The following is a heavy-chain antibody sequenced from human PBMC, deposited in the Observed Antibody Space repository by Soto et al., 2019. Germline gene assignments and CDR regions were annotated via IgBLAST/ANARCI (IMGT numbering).Heavy chain of an antibody. CDR1: GYTFNSYD. V-gene: IGHV1-8*01. D-gene: IGHD3-22*01. CDR2: MNPNSGNT. J-gene: IGHJ5*02. CDR3: AGEGNYYDSCGYFGPWFDP. Sequence: QVQLVQSGAEVKKPGASVKVSCKASGYTFNSYDINWVRQDTGQGLEWMGWMNPNSGNTGYAQKFQGRVTMTRNTSISTAYMELSSLRSEDTAVYYCAGEGNYYDSCGYFGPWFDPWGQGTLVTVSS.